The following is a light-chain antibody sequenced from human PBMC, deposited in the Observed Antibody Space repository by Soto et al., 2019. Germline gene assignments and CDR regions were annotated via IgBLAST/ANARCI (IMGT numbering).Light chain of an antibody. CDR3: QQYVSSPWT. CDR1: QSVSSSY. CDR2: GAS. J-gene: IGKJ1*01. Sequence: EIVLTQSPGTLSLSPGERATLSCRASQSVSSSYLVWYQQKPGQAPRLLIYGASSRATGIPDRFSGSGSGTDFTLTISRLDPEDFAVYYCQQYVSSPWTFGQGTKVEIK. V-gene: IGKV3-20*01.